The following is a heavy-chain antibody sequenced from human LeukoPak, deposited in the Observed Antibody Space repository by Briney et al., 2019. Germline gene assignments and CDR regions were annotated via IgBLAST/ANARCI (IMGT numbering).Heavy chain of an antibody. Sequence: RGRSLSLSSLAAGFTPAVFSTHWVRHPPRELLGWVSLISWDGGSTYYADSVKGRFTISRDNSKNSLYLQMNSLRTEDTALYYCAKDSDGGAVDYWGQGTLVTVSS. CDR2: ISWDGGST. J-gene: IGHJ4*02. CDR1: GFTPAVFS. CDR3: AKDSDGGAVDY. D-gene: IGHD3-16*01. V-gene: IGHV3-43*01.